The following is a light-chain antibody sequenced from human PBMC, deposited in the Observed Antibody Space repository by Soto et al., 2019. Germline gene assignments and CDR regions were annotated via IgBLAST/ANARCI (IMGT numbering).Light chain of an antibody. J-gene: IGKJ1*01. CDR3: QQYNKWPLT. V-gene: IGKV3-15*01. Sequence: EIMMTQSPGTLSASPGERATLSCRASQSVSSNLAWYQQKPGQAPRLLIYAVSTRATGIPARLSGSGSGTEFTLTISSLQSEDFAVYYCQQYNKWPLTFGQGTKVEIK. CDR2: AVS. CDR1: QSVSSN.